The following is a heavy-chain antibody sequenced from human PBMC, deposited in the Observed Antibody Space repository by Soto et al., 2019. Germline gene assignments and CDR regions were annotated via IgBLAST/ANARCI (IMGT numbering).Heavy chain of an antibody. CDR1: GGTFSSYA. CDR3: ASGLDYSNYYFDY. V-gene: IGHV1-69*01. CDR2: LLPIVGTA. Sequence: QVQLVQSGAEVKKPGSSVTVSCKASGGTFSSYAISWVRQAPGQGLEWMGGLLPIVGTATYAQKFQGRVTLTADESTSTAYMELSSLRSEDTAGYYSASGLDYSNYYFDYLGQGTLVTVSS. D-gene: IGHD4-4*01. J-gene: IGHJ4*02.